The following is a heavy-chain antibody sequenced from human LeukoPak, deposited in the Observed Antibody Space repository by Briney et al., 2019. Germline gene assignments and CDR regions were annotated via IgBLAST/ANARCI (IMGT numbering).Heavy chain of an antibody. Sequence: SETLSLTCTVSGGSISSYYWSWIRQPPGKGLEWIGYIYYSGGTNYNPSLKSRVTISVDTSKNQFSLKLSSVTAADTAVYYCARDQGADFWSGYSPSYNWFDPWGQGTLVTVSS. J-gene: IGHJ5*02. CDR1: GGSISSYY. CDR2: IYYSGGT. V-gene: IGHV4-59*01. CDR3: ARDQGADFWSGYSPSYNWFDP. D-gene: IGHD3-3*01.